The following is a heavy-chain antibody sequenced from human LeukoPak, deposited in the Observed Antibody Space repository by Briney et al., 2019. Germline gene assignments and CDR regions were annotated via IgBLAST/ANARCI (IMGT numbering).Heavy chain of an antibody. CDR2: IYYSGST. CDR1: GGSISSYY. D-gene: IGHD6-13*01. J-gene: IGHJ5*02. Sequence: PETLSLTCTVSGGSISSYYWSWIRQPPGKGLEWIGYIYYSGSTNYNPSLKSRVTISVDTSKNQFSLKLSSVTAADTAVYYCARGYSSSWYLNWFDPWGQGTLVTVSS. CDR3: ARGYSSSWYLNWFDP. V-gene: IGHV4-59*01.